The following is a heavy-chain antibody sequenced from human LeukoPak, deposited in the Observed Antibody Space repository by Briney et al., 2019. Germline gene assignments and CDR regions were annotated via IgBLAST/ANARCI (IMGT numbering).Heavy chain of an antibody. Sequence: GASVEVSCKASGYTFTGYYMHWVRQAPGQGLEWVGWINPNSGGTNYAQKFQGRVTMTRDTSISTAYMELSRLRSDDTAVYYCARAPPYYGSGSYYGDFDYWGQGTLVTVSS. V-gene: IGHV1-2*02. D-gene: IGHD3-10*01. CDR1: GYTFTGYY. J-gene: IGHJ4*02. CDR3: ARAPPYYGSGSYYGDFDY. CDR2: INPNSGGT.